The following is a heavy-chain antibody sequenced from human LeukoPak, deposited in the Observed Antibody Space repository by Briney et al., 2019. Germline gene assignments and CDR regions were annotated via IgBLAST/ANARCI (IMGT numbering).Heavy chain of an antibody. CDR3: ARVLGYCSSTSCHTADY. CDR1: GYSISSGYY. Sequence: SETLSLTCAVSGYSISSGYYWSWIRQPAGKGLEWIGRIYTSGSTNYNPSLKSRVTISVDTSKNQFSLKLSSVTAADTAVYYCARVLGYCSSTSCHTADYWGQGTLVTVSS. J-gene: IGHJ4*02. CDR2: IYTSGST. V-gene: IGHV4-61*02. D-gene: IGHD2-2*01.